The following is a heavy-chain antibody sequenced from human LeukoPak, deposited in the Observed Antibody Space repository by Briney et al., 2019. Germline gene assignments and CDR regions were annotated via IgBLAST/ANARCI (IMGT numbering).Heavy chain of an antibody. CDR3: ATSYDSSGYYHFDY. Sequence: GRSLRLSCAASGFTFSSYAMHWVRQAPGKGLEWVAVISYHGSNEYYADSVKGRFTISRDNSKNTLYLQMNSLRPEDTAVYYCATSYDSSGYYHFDYWGQGTLVTVSS. V-gene: IGHV3-30*04. CDR1: GFTFSSYA. CDR2: ISYHGSNE. D-gene: IGHD3-22*01. J-gene: IGHJ4*02.